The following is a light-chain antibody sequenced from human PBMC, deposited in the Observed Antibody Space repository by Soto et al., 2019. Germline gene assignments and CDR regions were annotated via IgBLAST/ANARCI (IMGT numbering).Light chain of an antibody. V-gene: IGLV2-23*01. CDR3: CSYAGSNTYV. CDR1: SNDVGIYKL. CDR2: EDT. J-gene: IGLJ1*01. Sequence: QSVLTQPASVSGSPGQSITISCTGTSNDVGIYKLVSWYQQFPGKAPKLMIYEDTRRPSGVSDRFSGSKSVNTASLTISGLQAEDEADYYSCSYAGSNTYVFGSGTKLTVL.